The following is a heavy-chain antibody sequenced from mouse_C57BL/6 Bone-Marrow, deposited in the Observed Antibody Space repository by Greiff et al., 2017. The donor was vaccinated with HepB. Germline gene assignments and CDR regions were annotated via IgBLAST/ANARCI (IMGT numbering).Heavy chain of an antibody. CDR3: ARDYYGSSGWYFDV. CDR2: IHPNSGST. J-gene: IGHJ1*03. D-gene: IGHD1-1*01. CDR1: GYTFTSYW. Sequence: QVQLQQPGAELVKPGASVKLSCKASGYTFTSYWMHWVKQRPGQGLEWIGMIHPNSGSTNYNEKFKSKATLTVDKSSSTAYMQLSSLTSEDSAVDYCARDYYGSSGWYFDVWGTGTTVTVSS. V-gene: IGHV1-64*01.